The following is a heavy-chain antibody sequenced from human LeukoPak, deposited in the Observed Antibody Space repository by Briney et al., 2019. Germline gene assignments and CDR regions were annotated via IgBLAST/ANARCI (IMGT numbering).Heavy chain of an antibody. Sequence: SETLSLTCIVSGDSMNGNYWSWMRQSPGKGLEWLGHIYYRGSTYYNPSLKSPVTLSIDTSENQFSLKLTSVTAADTAVYFCVRHPWRLGSRDYNFDYWGQGILVTVSS. CDR1: GDSMNGNY. CDR3: VRHPWRLGSRDYNFDY. J-gene: IGHJ4*02. V-gene: IGHV4-59*08. CDR2: IYYRGST. D-gene: IGHD3-16*01.